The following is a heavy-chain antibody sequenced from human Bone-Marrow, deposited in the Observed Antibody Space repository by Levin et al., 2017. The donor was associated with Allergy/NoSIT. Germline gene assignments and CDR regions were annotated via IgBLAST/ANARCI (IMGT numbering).Heavy chain of an antibody. CDR3: AREPNYDSV. V-gene: IGHV3-53*01. CDR2: LYSGGHT. D-gene: IGHD3-22*01. J-gene: IGHJ3*01. CDR1: GFSISSNY. Sequence: GESLKISCAASGFSISSNYMTWVRQAPGKGLEWVSILYSGGHTYYADFVRGRFVISRDTSKNALYLQMDSLTTADTAMYYCAREPNYDSVWGQGTMVTVSS.